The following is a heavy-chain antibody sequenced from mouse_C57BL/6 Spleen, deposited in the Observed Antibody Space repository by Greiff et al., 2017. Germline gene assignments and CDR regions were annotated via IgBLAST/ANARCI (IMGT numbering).Heavy chain of an antibody. V-gene: IGHV1-81*01. CDR3: VREGGDHYVHFDY. Sequence: VQRVESGAELARPGESVKLSCKASEYTFTSHGISWVKQRTGKGLEWIGEIYTRGGNTYYHEKIKGKATLTEDKSNSTAYMELCSLTSEDSAVDFCVREGGDHYVHFDYWGQGTTLTVSS. CDR2: IYTRGGNT. J-gene: IGHJ2*01. D-gene: IGHD1-2*01. CDR1: EYTFTSHG.